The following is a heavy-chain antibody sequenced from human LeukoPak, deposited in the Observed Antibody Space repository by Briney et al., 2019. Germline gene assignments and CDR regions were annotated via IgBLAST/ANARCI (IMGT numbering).Heavy chain of an antibody. J-gene: IGHJ4*02. Sequence: SETLSLTCAVCGGSFSGYYWSWIRQPPGKGLEWIGEINHSGSTNYNPSLKSRVTISVDTSKNQFSLKLSSVTAADTAVYYCARWGLTIFGVVTSFGFDYWGQGTLVTVSS. CDR1: GGSFSGYY. CDR2: INHSGST. D-gene: IGHD3-3*01. V-gene: IGHV4-34*01. CDR3: ARWGLTIFGVVTSFGFDY.